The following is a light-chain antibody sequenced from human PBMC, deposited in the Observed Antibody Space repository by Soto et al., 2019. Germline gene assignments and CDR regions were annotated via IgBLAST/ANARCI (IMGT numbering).Light chain of an antibody. CDR3: QQYSSSPIT. Sequence: DIVLTQSSGTLSLSPGERATLSCRASQSVSSSYLAWYQQKPGQAPRLLIYGASSRATGIPDRFSGSGSGTDFNLTISRLEPEDFAVYYCQQYSSSPITFGQGTRLEIK. J-gene: IGKJ5*01. V-gene: IGKV3-20*01. CDR1: QSVSSSY. CDR2: GAS.